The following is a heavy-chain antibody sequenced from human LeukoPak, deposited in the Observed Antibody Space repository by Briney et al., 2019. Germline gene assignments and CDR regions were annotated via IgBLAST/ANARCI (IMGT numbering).Heavy chain of an antibody. CDR2: ISYDGSNK. J-gene: IGHJ4*02. CDR3: ARDLVGATNY. V-gene: IGHV3-30*04. D-gene: IGHD1-26*01. CDR1: GFTFSSYA. Sequence: GGSLRLSCAASGFTFSSYAMHWVRQAPGKGLEWVAVISYDGSNKYYADSVKGRFTIFRDNSKNTLYLQMNSLRAEDTAVYYCARDLVGATNYWGQGTLATVSS.